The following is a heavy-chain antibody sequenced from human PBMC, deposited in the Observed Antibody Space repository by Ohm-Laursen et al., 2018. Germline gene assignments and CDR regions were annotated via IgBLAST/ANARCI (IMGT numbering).Heavy chain of an antibody. CDR3: ARMGTGYPLYYFDY. D-gene: IGHD3-9*01. CDR2: IYYSGST. Sequence: SDTLSLTCTVSGGSISNYSWSWIRRPPGKGLEWIGSIYYSGSTYYNPSLKSRVTISVDTSKNQFSLKLSSVTAADTAVYYCARMGTGYPLYYFDYWGQGILVTVSS. V-gene: IGHV4-59*07. J-gene: IGHJ4*02. CDR1: GGSISNYS.